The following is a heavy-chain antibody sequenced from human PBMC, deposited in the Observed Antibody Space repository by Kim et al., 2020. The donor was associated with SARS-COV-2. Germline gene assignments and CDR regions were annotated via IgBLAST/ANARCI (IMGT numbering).Heavy chain of an antibody. J-gene: IGHJ6*02. Sequence: SVKVSCKASGFTFTSSAMQWVRQARGQRLEWIGWIVVGSGNTNYAQKFQERVTITRDMSTSTAYMELSSLRSEDTAVYYCAADRGQNIVGATYGMDVWGQGTTVTVSS. V-gene: IGHV1-58*02. D-gene: IGHD1-26*01. CDR2: IVVGSGNT. CDR3: AADRGQNIVGATYGMDV. CDR1: GFTFTSSA.